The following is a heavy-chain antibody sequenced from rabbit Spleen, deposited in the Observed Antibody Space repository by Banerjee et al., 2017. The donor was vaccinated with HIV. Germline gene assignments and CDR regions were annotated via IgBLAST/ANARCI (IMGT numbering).Heavy chain of an antibody. Sequence: EQLEESGGGLVKPEGSLTLTCKASGVSLNDKDVMCWVRQAPGKGLEWIACINIVTGKDVYATWAKGRFIMSRTSSTTVTLQMTSLTAADTATYICARDTSSSFSSYGMDLWGPGTLVTVS. CDR2: INIVTGKD. D-gene: IGHD1-1*01. CDR1: GVSLNDKDV. J-gene: IGHJ6*01. V-gene: IGHV1S45*01. CDR3: ARDTSSSFSSYGMDL.